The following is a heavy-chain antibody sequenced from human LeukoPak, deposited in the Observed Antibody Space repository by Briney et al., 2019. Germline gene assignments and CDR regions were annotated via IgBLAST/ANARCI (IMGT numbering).Heavy chain of an antibody. CDR1: GDSISGFY. CDR2: ISTSGST. D-gene: IGHD4-17*01. V-gene: IGHV4-4*07. J-gene: IGHJ6*03. Sequence: PSETLSLTCTVSGDSISGFYWNWIRQPAGKGLQWIGRISTSGSTNYNPSLKSRVTMSVDRSTNEFSLTVRSVTAADTALYYCARGLPSYGDYVDYYFYMDVWGKGTTVTVSS. CDR3: ARGLPSYGDYVDYYFYMDV.